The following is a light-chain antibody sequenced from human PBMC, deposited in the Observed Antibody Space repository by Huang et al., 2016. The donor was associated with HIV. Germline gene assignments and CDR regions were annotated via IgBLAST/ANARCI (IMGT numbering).Light chain of an antibody. Sequence: DIQMTQSPSSLSASVGDRVTITCQASQDISNYLNWYQQKPGKAPKLLIYDASNLETGVPSRFSGSGPGTDFTFTISSLQPEDIATYYCQQYDNLPRFGGGTKVEIK. J-gene: IGKJ4*01. V-gene: IGKV1-33*01. CDR1: QDISNY. CDR2: DAS. CDR3: QQYDNLPR.